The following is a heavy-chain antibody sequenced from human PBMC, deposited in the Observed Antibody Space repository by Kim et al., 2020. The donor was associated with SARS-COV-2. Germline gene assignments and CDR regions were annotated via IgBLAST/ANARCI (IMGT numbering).Heavy chain of an antibody. J-gene: IGHJ6*02. CDR2: INPNSGGT. CDR3: ARGPQKRYYYGSGSYYYYGMDV. V-gene: IGHV1-2*04. CDR1: GYTFTGYY. Sequence: ASVKVSCKASGYTFTGYYMHWVRQAPGQGLEWMGWINPNSGGTNYAQKFQGWVTMTRDTSISTAYMELSRLRSDDTAVYYCARGPQKRYYYGSGSYYYYGMDVWGQGTTVTVSS. D-gene: IGHD3-10*01.